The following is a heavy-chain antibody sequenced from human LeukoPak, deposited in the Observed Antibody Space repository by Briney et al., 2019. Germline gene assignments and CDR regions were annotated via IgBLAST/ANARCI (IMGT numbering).Heavy chain of an antibody. CDR2: ISNNDVT. CDR1: GITASNFY. J-gene: IGHJ4*02. V-gene: IGHV3-53*01. D-gene: IGHD1-1*01. Sequence: PGGSLRLSCAASGITASNFYMMRVRQAPGKGLEWVSYISNNDVTKYADSVRGRLTISRDNSKNILYLQMNSLRVEDTAMYWCASSVTTVGAYDYWGQGAPVTVSS. CDR3: ASSVTTVGAYDY.